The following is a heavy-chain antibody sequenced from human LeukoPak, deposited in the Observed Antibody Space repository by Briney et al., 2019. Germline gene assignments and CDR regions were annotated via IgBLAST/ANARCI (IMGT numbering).Heavy chain of an antibody. CDR2: ISYDGSNK. V-gene: IGHV3-30-3*01. Sequence: GRSLRLSCAASGFTFSSYAMHWVRQAPGKGLEWVAVISYDGSNKYYADSVKGRFTISRDNSKNTLYLQMNSLRAEDTAVYYCARASQKRRYFDYWGQGTLVTVSS. J-gene: IGHJ4*02. D-gene: IGHD6-25*01. CDR3: ARASQKRRYFDY. CDR1: GFTFSSYA.